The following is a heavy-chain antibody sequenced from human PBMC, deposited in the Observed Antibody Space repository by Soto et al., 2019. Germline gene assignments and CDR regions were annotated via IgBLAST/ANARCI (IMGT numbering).Heavy chain of an antibody. V-gene: IGHV3-33*01. D-gene: IGHD2-15*01. CDR3: ARDGYCSGGSCYSVPVFDY. CDR2: IWYDGSNK. Sequence: QVQLVESGGGVVQPGRSLRLSCAASGFTFSSYGMHWVRQAPGKGLEWVAVIWYDGSNKYYADSVKGRFTISRDNSKNXLYXQMNSRRAEDTAVYYCARDGYCSGGSCYSVPVFDYWGQGTLVTVSS. J-gene: IGHJ4*02. CDR1: GFTFSSYG.